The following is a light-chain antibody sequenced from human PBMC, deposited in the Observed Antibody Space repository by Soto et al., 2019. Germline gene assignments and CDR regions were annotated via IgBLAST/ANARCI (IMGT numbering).Light chain of an antibody. CDR1: RDIRDF. J-gene: IGKJ2*01. Sequence: EIQMTQSPSSLSVSVGDRVTITCQASRDIRDFLNWYQQKPGKARKLLIFDASNLEEGVPPRFSGSGSGTDFTFSISSVQPEDVATYYCQHYDNLPPYIFGQGTKVDIK. CDR2: DAS. V-gene: IGKV1-33*01. CDR3: QHYDNLPPYI.